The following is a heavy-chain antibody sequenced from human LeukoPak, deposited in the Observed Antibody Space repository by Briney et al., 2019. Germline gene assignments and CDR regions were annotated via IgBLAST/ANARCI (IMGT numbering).Heavy chain of an antibody. CDR3: AKAPIRLPPLMVRDHFDY. CDR1: GFTFSSYA. Sequence: QAGGPLRLSCAASGFTFSSYAMSWVRQAPGKGLEWVSTISGSGGSTYYADSVKGRFTISRDNSKNTLYLQMNSLRAEDTAVYYCAKAPIRLPPLMVRDHFDYWGQGTLVTVSS. D-gene: IGHD3-10*01. V-gene: IGHV3-23*01. J-gene: IGHJ4*02. CDR2: ISGSGGST.